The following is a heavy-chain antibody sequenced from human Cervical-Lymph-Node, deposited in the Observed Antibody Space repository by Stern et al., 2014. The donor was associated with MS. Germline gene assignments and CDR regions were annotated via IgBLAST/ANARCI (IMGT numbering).Heavy chain of an antibody. V-gene: IGHV1-8*01. D-gene: IGHD1-7*01. Sequence: VQLLESGAEVEKPGASVKVSCKASGYTFTKYDIHWVRRAAGQGLEWMGWMNPDSGDTGFAQKFQGRVTMTRDTSISTAYLELHSLKSDDTAVYYCTRGPRTWGRGTLVTVSS. J-gene: IGHJ4*02. CDR2: MNPDSGDT. CDR3: TRGPRT. CDR1: GYTFTKYD.